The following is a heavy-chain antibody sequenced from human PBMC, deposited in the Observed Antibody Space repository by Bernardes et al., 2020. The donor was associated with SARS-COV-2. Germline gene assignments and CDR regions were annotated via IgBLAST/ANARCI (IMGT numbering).Heavy chain of an antibody. Sequence: ASVKVSCKVSGYTLTELSMHWVRQAPGKGLEWMGGFDPEDGETIYAQKFQGRVTMTEDTSTDTAYMELSSLRSEDTAVYYCATESKVAGPNDYWGQGTLVTVSS. CDR3: ATESKVAGPNDY. V-gene: IGHV1-24*01. J-gene: IGHJ4*02. D-gene: IGHD6-19*01. CDR1: GYTLTELS. CDR2: FDPEDGET.